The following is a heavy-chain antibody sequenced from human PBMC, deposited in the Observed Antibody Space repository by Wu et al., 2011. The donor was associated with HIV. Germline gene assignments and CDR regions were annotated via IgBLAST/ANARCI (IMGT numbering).Heavy chain of an antibody. D-gene: IGHD1-26*01. V-gene: IGHV1-69*06. CDR3: GKGEAGYYHYYYMDV. Sequence: QVQLVQSGAEVKKPGSSVKVSCKTSGGTFSSYAISWVRQAPGQGLEWMGGIIPIFGTTKYAQKFQGRVTITADKSTDTAYMELSSLRSEDTAVYYCGKGEAGYYHYYYMDVWGKGTTVTVS. CDR2: IIPIFGTT. CDR1: GGTFSSYA. J-gene: IGHJ6*03.